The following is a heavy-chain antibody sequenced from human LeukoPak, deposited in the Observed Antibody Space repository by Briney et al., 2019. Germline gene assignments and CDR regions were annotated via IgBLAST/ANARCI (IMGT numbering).Heavy chain of an antibody. Sequence: SETLSLTCTVSGGSISSYYWSWIRQPPGKGLEWIGYIYYSGSTNYNPSLKSRVTISVETSKNEFSLKLRSVTAADTAVYYCARVAYGDYAGDIYNWFDPWGQGTQVTVSS. D-gene: IGHD4-17*01. J-gene: IGHJ5*02. CDR2: IYYSGST. CDR1: GGSISSYY. CDR3: ARVAYGDYAGDIYNWFDP. V-gene: IGHV4-59*01.